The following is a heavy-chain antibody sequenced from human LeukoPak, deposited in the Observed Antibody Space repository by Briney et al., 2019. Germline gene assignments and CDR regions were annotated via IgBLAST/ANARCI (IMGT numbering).Heavy chain of an antibody. V-gene: IGHV4-39*01. CDR3: ARLVVSSWYHEVLLGRDY. J-gene: IGHJ4*02. CDR1: GGSISSRPYC. D-gene: IGHD6-13*01. CDR2: FYYSGRT. Sequence: SETLSLTFTVSGGSISSRPYCWGWIRQPPGKGLEWLGNFYYSGRTFYKPSLKSRVTISVDTSKNQISLKLSSVTAADTAVYYCARLVVSSWYHEVLLGRDYWGQGTLVTVSS.